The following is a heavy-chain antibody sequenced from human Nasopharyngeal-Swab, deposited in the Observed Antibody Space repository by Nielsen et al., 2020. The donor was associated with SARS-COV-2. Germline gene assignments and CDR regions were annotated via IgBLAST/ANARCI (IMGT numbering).Heavy chain of an antibody. V-gene: IGHV6-1*01. J-gene: IGHJ4*02. CDR1: GDSVSSNSAA. D-gene: IGHD1-14*01. CDR2: TYYRSQWYF. Sequence: SQTLSLTCAISGDSVSSNSAAWSWIRQSPSRGLAWLGRTYYRSQWYFNYAASVKGRITINPDTSNNQFSLQLSSVTPEDTAVYYCARIAQAAEPHWGQGTLVTVSS. CDR3: ARIAQAAEPH.